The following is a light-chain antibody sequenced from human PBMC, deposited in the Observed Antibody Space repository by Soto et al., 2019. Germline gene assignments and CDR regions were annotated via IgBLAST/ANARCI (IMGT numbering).Light chain of an antibody. Sequence: EIVLTQSPATLSLSPGERATLSCRASQSVSSYLAWYQQKPGQAPRLLIYDASNRATGIPARFSGSGSGTDFTLAISSLEPEDFAVYYCQQRSDWPRIFGRGTKVEIK. J-gene: IGKJ4*01. CDR1: QSVSSY. V-gene: IGKV3-11*01. CDR3: QQRSDWPRI. CDR2: DAS.